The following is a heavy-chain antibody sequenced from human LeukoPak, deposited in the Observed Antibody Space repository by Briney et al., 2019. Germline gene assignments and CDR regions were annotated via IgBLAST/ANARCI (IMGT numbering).Heavy chain of an antibody. CDR1: GFTFSSYW. V-gene: IGHV3-33*08. CDR2: IWYDGSNK. J-gene: IGHJ4*02. Sequence: GGSLRLSCAASGFTFSSYWMSWVRQAPGKGLEWVAVIWYDGSNKYYADSVKGRFTISRDNSKNTLYLQMNSLRAEDTAVYYCARDLDSFFDYWGQGTLVTVSS. CDR3: ARDLDSFFDY. D-gene: IGHD1-1*01.